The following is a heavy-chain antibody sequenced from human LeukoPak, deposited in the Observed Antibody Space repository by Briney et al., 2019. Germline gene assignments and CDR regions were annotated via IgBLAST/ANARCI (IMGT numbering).Heavy chain of an antibody. Sequence: GASLKISCKGSGYSFTSHWIGWGRQMPGKGLEWMGIVNPDDSDTIYSPSFQGQVTISADESITTSYLQWSSLKASDTAMYYCARLRWPRGGRSSFDYWGQGALVTVSS. CDR2: VNPDDSDT. CDR3: ARLRWPRGGRSSFDY. D-gene: IGHD3-10*01. CDR1: GYSFTSHW. J-gene: IGHJ4*02. V-gene: IGHV5-51*01.